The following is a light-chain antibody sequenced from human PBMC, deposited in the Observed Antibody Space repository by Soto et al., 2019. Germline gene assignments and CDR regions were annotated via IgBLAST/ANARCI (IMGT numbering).Light chain of an antibody. J-gene: IGLJ2*01. Sequence: QPVLTQSPSASASLGASVKLTCTLSSGHSSYAIAWHQQQPEKGPRYLMKLNSDGSHSKGDGIPDRFSGSSSGAERYLTISRLQSEDAADYYCQTWGTGVVFGGGTKLTVL. CDR3: QTWGTGVV. CDR1: SGHSSYA. CDR2: LNSDGSH. V-gene: IGLV4-69*01.